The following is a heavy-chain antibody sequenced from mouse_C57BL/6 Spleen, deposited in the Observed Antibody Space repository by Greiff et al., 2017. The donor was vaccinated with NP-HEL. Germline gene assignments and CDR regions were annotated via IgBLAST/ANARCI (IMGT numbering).Heavy chain of an antibody. CDR2: INPNNGGT. D-gene: IGHD2-1*01. CDR1: GYTFTDYN. V-gene: IGHV1-18*01. Sequence: VQLQQSGPELVKPGASVKIPCKASGYTFTDYNMDWVKQSHGKSLEWIGDINPNNGGTIYNQKFKGKATLTVDKSSSTAYMELRSLTSEDTAVYYCARRGRVNYAMDYWGQGTSVTVSS. CDR3: ARRGRVNYAMDY. J-gene: IGHJ4*01.